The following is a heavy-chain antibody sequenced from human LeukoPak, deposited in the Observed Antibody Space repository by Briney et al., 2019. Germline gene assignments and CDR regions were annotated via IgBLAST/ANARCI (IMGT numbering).Heavy chain of an antibody. Sequence: ASETLSLTCAVPGGSISSGGYSWSWIRQPPGKGLEWIGYIYHSGSTYYNPSLKSRVTISVDRSKNQFSLKLSSVTAADTAVYYCASSITIFGVVQGGFDYWGQGTLVTVSS. CDR1: GGSISSGGYS. V-gene: IGHV4-30-2*01. J-gene: IGHJ4*02. CDR3: ASSITIFGVVQGGFDY. CDR2: IYHSGST. D-gene: IGHD3-3*01.